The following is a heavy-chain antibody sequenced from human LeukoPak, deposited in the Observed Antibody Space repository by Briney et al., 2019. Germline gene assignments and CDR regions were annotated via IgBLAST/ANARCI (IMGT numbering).Heavy chain of an antibody. CDR2: INPNSGGT. D-gene: IGHD3-16*01. CDR1: GYTFTGYY. V-gene: IGHV1-2*04. Sequence: VASVKVSCKASGYTFTGYYMHWVRQAPGQGLEWMGWINPNSGGTNYAQKFQGWVTMTRDTSISTAYMELRSLRSDDTAVYYCAREGLGKLTLDYWGQGTLVTVSS. CDR3: AREGLGKLTLDY. J-gene: IGHJ4*02.